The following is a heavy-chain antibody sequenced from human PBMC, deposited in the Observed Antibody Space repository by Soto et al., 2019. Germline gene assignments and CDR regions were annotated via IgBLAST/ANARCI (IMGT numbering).Heavy chain of an antibody. CDR1: GFSLTTRPVG. CDR3: AHRQLYNGAWNEGTFDY. V-gene: IGHV2-5*02. CDR2: IYWDDDK. J-gene: IGHJ4*02. D-gene: IGHD1-1*01. Sequence: QITLKESGPTLVKPTQTLTLTCTFSGFSLTTRPVGVGWIRQPPGQALEWLALIYWDDDKRYNPSLKTRVTITKDTSKNQVVLTMTNMDPVDTATYYCAHRQLYNGAWNEGTFDYWGQRALVTVSS.